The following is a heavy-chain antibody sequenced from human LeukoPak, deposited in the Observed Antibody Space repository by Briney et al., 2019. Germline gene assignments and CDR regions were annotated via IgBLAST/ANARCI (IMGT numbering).Heavy chain of an antibody. CDR3: TLLDNWFDP. V-gene: IGHV4-30-2*01. Sequence: SQTLSLTYAVSGGSISSGGYSWSWIRQPPGKGLEWIGYIYHSGSTYYNPSLKSRVTISVDKSKNQFSLKLSSVTAADTAVYYCTLLDNWFDPWGQGTLVTVSS. CDR1: GGSISSGGYS. J-gene: IGHJ5*02. CDR2: IYHSGST.